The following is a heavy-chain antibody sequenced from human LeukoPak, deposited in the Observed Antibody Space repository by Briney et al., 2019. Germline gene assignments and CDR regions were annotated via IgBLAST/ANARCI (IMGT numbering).Heavy chain of an antibody. CDR3: AKRREGAFDY. CDR2: IRYDGSNK. J-gene: IGHJ4*02. D-gene: IGHD1-26*01. Sequence: GGSLRLSCAASGFTFSSYAMSWVRQAPGKGLEWVAFIRYDGSNKYYADSVKGRFTISRDNSKNTLYLQMNSLRAEDTAKYYCAKRREGAFDYWGQGILVTVSS. CDR1: GFTFSSYA. V-gene: IGHV3-30*02.